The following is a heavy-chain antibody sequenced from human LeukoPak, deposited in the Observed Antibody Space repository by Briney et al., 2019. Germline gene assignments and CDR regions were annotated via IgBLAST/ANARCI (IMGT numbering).Heavy chain of an antibody. CDR2: IGTTGDT. Sequence: GGSLRLSCAASGFSFSTYDIHWVRQAPGKGLEWVSAIGTTGDTYYAGSVKGRFTLSRENAKNSLYLQMNSLRAGDTAVYYCARGGSSSSYSALEDFFDYWGQGILVTVSS. CDR1: GFSFSTYD. CDR3: ARGGSSSSYSALEDFFDY. V-gene: IGHV3-13*01. D-gene: IGHD6-6*01. J-gene: IGHJ4*02.